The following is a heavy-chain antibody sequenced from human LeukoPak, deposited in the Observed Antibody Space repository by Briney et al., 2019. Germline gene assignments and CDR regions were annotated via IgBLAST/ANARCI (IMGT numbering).Heavy chain of an antibody. Sequence: PGGSLRLSCAASGFTFSSYAMSWVRQAPGKGLEWVGRIKSKTDGGTIDYAAPVKGRFTISRDDSEDTLFLQMNSLKTEDTAVYYCTTDLSELDDSGYYAKYFHHWGQGTLVSVSS. J-gene: IGHJ1*01. V-gene: IGHV3-15*01. D-gene: IGHD3-22*01. CDR1: GFTFSSYA. CDR2: IKSKTDGGTI. CDR3: TTDLSELDDSGYYAKYFHH.